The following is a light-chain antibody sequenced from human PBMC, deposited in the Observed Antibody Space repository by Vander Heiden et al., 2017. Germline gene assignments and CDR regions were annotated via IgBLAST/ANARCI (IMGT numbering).Light chain of an antibody. V-gene: IGKV4-1*01. CDR1: QSVFFSSNNKNY. CDR2: WAS. Sequence: IVITQSPASLPVPLGARATFNCKSSQSVFFSSNNKNYLAWFRQKPGQPARLLIYWASTRESGVPDRFSGSVSGTDFTVTISSLQAEDVAVYCWQQYYSLPYTFGQRTKLEIK. CDR3: QQYYSLPYT. J-gene: IGKJ2*01.